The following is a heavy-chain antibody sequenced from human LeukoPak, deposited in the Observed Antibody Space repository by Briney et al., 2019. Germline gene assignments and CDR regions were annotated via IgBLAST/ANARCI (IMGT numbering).Heavy chain of an antibody. CDR3: ARTRYSGSFRTYYYYMDV. V-gene: IGHV4-34*01. Sequence: SETLSLTCAVYGGSFSGYYWSWIRQPPGKGLEWIGEINHSGSTNYNPSLKSRVTISVDTSKNQFSLKLSSVTAADTAVYYCARTRYSGSFRTYYYYMDVWGKGTTATVSS. D-gene: IGHD1-26*01. CDR2: INHSGST. J-gene: IGHJ6*03. CDR1: GGSFSGYY.